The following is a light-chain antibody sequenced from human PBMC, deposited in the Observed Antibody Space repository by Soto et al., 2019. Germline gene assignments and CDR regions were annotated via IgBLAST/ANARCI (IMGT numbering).Light chain of an antibody. CDR1: QSISRW. CDR3: QQYNDSFPYT. J-gene: IGKJ2*01. Sequence: DIQMTQSPSTLSASVGDRVTITCRASQSISRWLAWYQQKPGTVPKLLIYEASTLESGVPSRFSGCRSVTEFTLTVSSLQPDDFATYYCQQYNDSFPYTFGQGTKLEIK. CDR2: EAS. V-gene: IGKV1-5*03.